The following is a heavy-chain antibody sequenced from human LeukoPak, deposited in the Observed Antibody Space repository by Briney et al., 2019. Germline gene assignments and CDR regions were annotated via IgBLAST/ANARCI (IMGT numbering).Heavy chain of an antibody. CDR2: IYTGGGR. J-gene: IGHJ4*02. Sequence: PGGSLRLSCAASGFTVSSYYMNWVRQAPGKELEWVSVIYTGGGRYYADSVKGRFTISRDNSKNTLYLEMNSLIPEDTALYYCAKPQEADLWVPDYWGQGTLVTVSS. V-gene: IGHV3-53*05. D-gene: IGHD3-3*01. CDR1: GFTVSSYY. CDR3: AKPQEADLWVPDY.